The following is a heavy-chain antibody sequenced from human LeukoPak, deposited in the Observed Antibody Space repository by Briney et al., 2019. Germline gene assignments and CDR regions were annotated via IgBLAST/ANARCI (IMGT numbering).Heavy chain of an antibody. CDR2: ISGYNGKT. V-gene: IGHV1-18*01. D-gene: IGHD2-8*02. J-gene: IGHJ5*02. CDR3: AREGALHDTGDHYHSWFDP. CDR1: GYSFSSYG. Sequence: ASVKVSCKTSGYSFSSYGIAWVRQAPGQGLEWMGWISGYNGKTDYAENLQGRVTMTTDTSTRTGYMELKNLRSADTAVYYCAREGALHDTGDHYHSWFDPWGQGTLVTVSS.